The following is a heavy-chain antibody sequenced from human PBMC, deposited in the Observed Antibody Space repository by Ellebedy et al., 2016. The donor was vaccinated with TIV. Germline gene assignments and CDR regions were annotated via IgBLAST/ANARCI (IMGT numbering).Heavy chain of an antibody. V-gene: IGHV1-18*01. CDR3: ARDMVQGMVARYLWFDY. CDR1: GFTFTNYG. D-gene: IGHD5-12*01. J-gene: IGHJ4*02. CDR2: ISAYTGDT. Sequence: ASVKVSCKASGFTFTNYGFSWVRQAPGQGLEWVGWISAYTGDTDYAQKFHGRVTMTTDTSTSKAYMELRSLKSDDTAVYYCARDMVQGMVARYLWFDYWGQGTLVTVSS.